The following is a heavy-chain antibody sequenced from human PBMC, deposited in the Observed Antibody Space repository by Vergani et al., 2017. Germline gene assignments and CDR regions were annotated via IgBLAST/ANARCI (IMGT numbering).Heavy chain of an antibody. CDR3: AKDLWIQLWLYPFDI. D-gene: IGHD5-18*01. V-gene: IGHV3-30*18. Sequence: VQLLESGGGVVQPGRSLRLSCAASGFTFSSYGMHWVRQAPGKGLEWVAVISYDGSNKYYADSVKGRFTISRDNSKNTLYLQMNSLRAEDTAVYYCAKDLWIQLWLYPFDIWGQGTMVTVSS. CDR1: GFTFSSYG. J-gene: IGHJ3*02. CDR2: ISYDGSNK.